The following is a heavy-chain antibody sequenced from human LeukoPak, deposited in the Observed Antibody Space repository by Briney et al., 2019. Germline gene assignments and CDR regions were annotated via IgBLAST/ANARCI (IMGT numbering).Heavy chain of an antibody. CDR3: ARGSSGWYVPVDY. V-gene: IGHV4-38-2*02. D-gene: IGHD6-19*01. Sequence: SETLSLTCTVSGYSISSGYYWGWIRQPPGKGLEWIVSIYHSGSTYYNPSLKSRVTISVDTSKNQFSLKLRSVTAADTAVYYCARGSSGWYVPVDYWGQGTLVTVSS. J-gene: IGHJ4*02. CDR2: IYHSGST. CDR1: GYSISSGYY.